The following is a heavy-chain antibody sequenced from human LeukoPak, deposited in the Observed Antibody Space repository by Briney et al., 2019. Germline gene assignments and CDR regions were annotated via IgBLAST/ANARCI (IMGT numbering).Heavy chain of an antibody. V-gene: IGHV4-34*01. CDR3: ARGRQRRYKNESNNWFDP. CDR1: GGSFSGYY. Sequence: SETLSLTCAVYGGSFSGYYWSWIRQPPGKGLEWIGEINHSGSTNYNPSLKSRVTISVDTSKNQFSLKLSSVTAADTAVYYCARGRQRRYKNESNNWFDPWGQGTLVTVSS. D-gene: IGHD5-24*01. CDR2: INHSGST. J-gene: IGHJ5*02.